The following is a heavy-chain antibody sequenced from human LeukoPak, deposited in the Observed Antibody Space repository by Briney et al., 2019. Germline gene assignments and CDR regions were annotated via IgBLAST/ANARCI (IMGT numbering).Heavy chain of an antibody. Sequence: PGGSLRLSCAVSGITFSSYWMNWGRQAPGKGLEWVADMNQDGSEEYYVDSVKGRFTISRDNAKNSLYLQMNSLRAEDTAVYYCASAKTSSSWSHYFDYWGQGTLVTVSS. J-gene: IGHJ4*02. D-gene: IGHD6-13*01. CDR1: GITFSSYW. V-gene: IGHV3-7*01. CDR3: ASAKTSSSWSHYFDY. CDR2: MNQDGSEE.